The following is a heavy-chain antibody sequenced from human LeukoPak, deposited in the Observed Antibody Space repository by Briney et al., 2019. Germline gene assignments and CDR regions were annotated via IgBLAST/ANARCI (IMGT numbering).Heavy chain of an antibody. CDR1: GFTFSSYS. Sequence: GGSLRLSCAASGFTFSSYSMNWVRQAPGKGLEWVSSISSSSSYIYYADSVKGRFTISRDNAKNSLYLQMNSLRAEDTAVYYCARDNYDILTGYSTYYYYYYMDVWGKGTTVTISS. D-gene: IGHD3-9*01. CDR2: ISSSSSYI. J-gene: IGHJ6*03. V-gene: IGHV3-21*01. CDR3: ARDNYDILTGYSTYYYYYYMDV.